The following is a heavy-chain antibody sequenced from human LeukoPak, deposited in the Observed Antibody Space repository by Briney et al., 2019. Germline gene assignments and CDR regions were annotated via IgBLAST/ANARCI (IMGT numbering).Heavy chain of an antibody. CDR2: IYYSGST. CDR3: ARRYSSSSFSSYDTFDI. D-gene: IGHD6-6*01. Sequence: PSETLSLTCTVSGGSISTYYWSWIRQPPGKGLEWIGYIYYSGSTHYNPSLKSRVTISVDTSKNQFSLKLTSVTAADTAVYYCARRYSSSSFSSYDTFDIWGQGTMVTVSS. V-gene: IGHV4-59*01. J-gene: IGHJ3*02. CDR1: GGSISTYY.